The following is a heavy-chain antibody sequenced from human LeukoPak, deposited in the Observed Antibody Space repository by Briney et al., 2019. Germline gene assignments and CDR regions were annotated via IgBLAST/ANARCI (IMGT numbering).Heavy chain of an antibody. CDR1: GNTFTSYD. D-gene: IGHD6-25*01. V-gene: IGHV1-8*03. Sequence: ASVKVSCKASGNTFTSYDINWVRQATGQGLEWMGWMNPNSGNTGYAQKFQGRVTITRNTSISTAYMELSSLRSEDTAVYYCAREGRRYNWFDPWGQGTLVTVSS. CDR3: AREGRRYNWFDP. CDR2: MNPNSGNT. J-gene: IGHJ5*02.